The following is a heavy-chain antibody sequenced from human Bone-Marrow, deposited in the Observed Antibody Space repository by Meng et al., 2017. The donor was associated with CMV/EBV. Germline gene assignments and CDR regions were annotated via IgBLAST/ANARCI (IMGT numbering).Heavy chain of an antibody. V-gene: IGHV3-21*01. D-gene: IGHD3-3*01. Sequence: GESLKISCAASGFTFSSYSMNWVRQAPGKGLEWVSSISSSSSYIYYADSVKGRFTISRDNAKNSLYLQMNSLRAEDTAVYYCARDPIFAVVIPFAPTDSWGQGTLVTVSS. CDR3: ARDPIFAVVIPFAPTDS. CDR2: ISSSSSYI. J-gene: IGHJ4*02. CDR1: GFTFSSYS.